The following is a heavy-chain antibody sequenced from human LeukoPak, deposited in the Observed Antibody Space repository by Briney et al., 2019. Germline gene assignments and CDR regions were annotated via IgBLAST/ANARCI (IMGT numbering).Heavy chain of an antibody. CDR3: AKDSLYSGSPGGFDY. D-gene: IGHD1-26*01. V-gene: IGHV3-23*01. Sequence: PGGSLRLSCAASGFTFSSYAMSWVRQAPGKGLEWVSAISGSGGSTYYADSVEGRFTISRDNSKNTLYLQMNSLRAEDTAVYYCAKDSLYSGSPGGFDYWGQGTLVTVSS. CDR2: ISGSGGST. J-gene: IGHJ4*02. CDR1: GFTFSSYA.